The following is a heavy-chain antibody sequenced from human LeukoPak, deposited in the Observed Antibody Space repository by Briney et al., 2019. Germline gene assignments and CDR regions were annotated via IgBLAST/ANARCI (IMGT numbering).Heavy chain of an antibody. V-gene: IGHV1-46*01. CDR2: INPSGGST. CDR3: ARGTHYYGSGSPPLNWFDP. Sequence: ASVKVSCKASGYTFTSYYMHWVRQAPGQGLEWMGIINPSGGSTSYAQKFQGRVTMTRDMSTSTVYMELSSLRSEDTAVYYCARGTHYYGSGSPPLNWFDPWGQGTLVTVSS. D-gene: IGHD3-10*01. CDR1: GYTFTSYY. J-gene: IGHJ5*02.